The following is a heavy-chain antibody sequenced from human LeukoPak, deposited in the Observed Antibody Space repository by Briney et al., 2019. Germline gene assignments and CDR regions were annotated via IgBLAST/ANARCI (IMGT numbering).Heavy chain of an antibody. V-gene: IGHV3-30*02. D-gene: IGHD6-13*01. CDR3: AKGGSSSWYPNFDY. J-gene: IGHJ4*02. CDR1: GFTFSSYG. Sequence: GGSLRLSCAASGFTFSSYGMHWVRQAPGKGLEWVAFIRYDGSNKYYADSVKGPFTISRDNSKNTLYLQMNSLRAEDTAVYYCAKGGSSSWYPNFDYWGQGTLVTVSS. CDR2: IRYDGSNK.